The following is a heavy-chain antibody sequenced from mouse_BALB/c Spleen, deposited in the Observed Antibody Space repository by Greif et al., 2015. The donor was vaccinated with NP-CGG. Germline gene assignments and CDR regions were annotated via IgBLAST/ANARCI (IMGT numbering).Heavy chain of an antibody. CDR3: NAVTTGYAMDY. D-gene: IGHD2-2*01. J-gene: IGHJ4*01. CDR2: IDPENGDT. Sequence: EVQLQQSGAELVRSGASVKLSCTASGFNIKDYYMHWVKQRPEQGLEWIGWIDPENGDTEYAPKFQGKATMTADTSSNTAYLQLSSLTSEDTAVYCCNAVTTGYAMDYWGQGTSVTVSS. CDR1: GFNIKDYY. V-gene: IGHV14-4*02.